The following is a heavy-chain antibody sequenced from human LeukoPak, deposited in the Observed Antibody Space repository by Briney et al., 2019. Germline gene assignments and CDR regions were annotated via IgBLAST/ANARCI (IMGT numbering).Heavy chain of an antibody. CDR3: ARALNPLTGTYYFDY. V-gene: IGHV4-4*07. D-gene: IGHD4/OR15-4a*01. Sequence: ASETLSLTCSVSGAPINSHYWTWIRQPAGKGLEWIGRIYISGSTNYSPSLKSRVTMSVDTSKNQFSLNLISVTAADTAVYYCARALNPLTGTYYFDYWGQGTLVTVSS. J-gene: IGHJ4*02. CDR1: GAPINSHY. CDR2: IYISGST.